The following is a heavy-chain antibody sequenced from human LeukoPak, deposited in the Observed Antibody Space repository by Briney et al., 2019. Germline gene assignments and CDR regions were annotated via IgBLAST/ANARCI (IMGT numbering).Heavy chain of an antibody. V-gene: IGHV3-33*01. J-gene: IGHJ4*02. CDR1: GFTFSSYG. CDR2: VRYDGSDK. Sequence: GGSLRLSCAASGFTFSSYGIHWVRQAPGKGLEWVAGVRYDGSDKFHEDYVKGRFTISRDSSKNTVTLQMNSLRAEDTAVYYCARDLYDHFLDYWGQGTVVTVSS. D-gene: IGHD1-1*01. CDR3: ARDLYDHFLDY.